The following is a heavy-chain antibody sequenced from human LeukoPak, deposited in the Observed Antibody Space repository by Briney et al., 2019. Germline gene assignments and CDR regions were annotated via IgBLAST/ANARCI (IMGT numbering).Heavy chain of an antibody. V-gene: IGHV3-30-3*01. D-gene: IGHD6-19*01. Sequence: GGSLRLSCAASGFTFSSYAMHWVRQAPGKGLEWVAVISYDGSNKYYADSVKGRFTISRDNAKNSLYLQMNSLRAEDTAVYYCARAKQWLVNWFDPWGQGTLVTVSS. CDR1: GFTFSSYA. CDR2: ISYDGSNK. J-gene: IGHJ5*02. CDR3: ARAKQWLVNWFDP.